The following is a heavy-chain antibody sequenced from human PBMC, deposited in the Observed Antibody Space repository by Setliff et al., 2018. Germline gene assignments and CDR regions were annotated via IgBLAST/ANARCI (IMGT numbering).Heavy chain of an antibody. V-gene: IGHV3-23*01. CDR2: ISGGGGRT. CDR3: AKDSSGRDAFDI. D-gene: IGHD3-10*01. J-gene: IGHJ3*02. Sequence: GESLKISCAASGFTFSSYAMNWVRQAPGKGLEWVSFISGGGGRTYYADSVKGRFTISRDNSKNTLYLQMNSLSAEDTAVYYCAKDSSGRDAFDIWGQGTMVTVSS. CDR1: GFTFSSYA.